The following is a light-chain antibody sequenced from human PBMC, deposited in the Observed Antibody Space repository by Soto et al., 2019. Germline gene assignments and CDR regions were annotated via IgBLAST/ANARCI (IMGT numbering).Light chain of an antibody. Sequence: EIVMTQSPDTLSVSPGEGATLSCRVSQSIRSNLAWYQQRPGQAPRLLMYGASTRADGIPARFSGSGSGTIFTLTISRLEPEDFAVYYCQRYGRSPPITFGQGTKVDIK. V-gene: IGKV3-15*01. CDR3: QRYGRSPPIT. CDR2: GAS. J-gene: IGKJ1*01. CDR1: QSIRSN.